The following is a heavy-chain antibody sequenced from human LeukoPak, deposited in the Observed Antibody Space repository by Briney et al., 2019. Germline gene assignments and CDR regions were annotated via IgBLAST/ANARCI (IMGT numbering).Heavy chain of an antibody. Sequence: ASVKVSCKASGYTFTSYGISWVRQAPGQGLEWMGWISAYNGNTNYAQKLQGRVTMTTDTSTSTAYMELRSLRSDDTAVYYCARGPTMVRGVIIKYYYYGMDVWGQGTTVTVSS. D-gene: IGHD3-10*01. CDR2: ISAYNGNT. J-gene: IGHJ6*02. CDR1: GYTFTSYG. CDR3: ARGPTMVRGVIIKYYYYGMDV. V-gene: IGHV1-18*01.